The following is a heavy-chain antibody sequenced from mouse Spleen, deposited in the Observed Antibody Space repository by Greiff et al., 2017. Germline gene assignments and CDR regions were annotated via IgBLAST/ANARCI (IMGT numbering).Heavy chain of an antibody. CDR1: GYAFTNYL. Sequence: LQESGAELVRPGTSVKVSCKASGYAFTNYLIEWVKQRPGQGLEWIGVINPGSGGTNYNEKFKGKATLTADKSSSTAYMQLSSLTSDDSAVYFCARSGGLYYFDYWGQGTTLTVSS. CDR3: ARSGGLYYFDY. V-gene: IGHV1-54*01. CDR2: INPGSGGT. J-gene: IGHJ2*01. D-gene: IGHD3-1*01.